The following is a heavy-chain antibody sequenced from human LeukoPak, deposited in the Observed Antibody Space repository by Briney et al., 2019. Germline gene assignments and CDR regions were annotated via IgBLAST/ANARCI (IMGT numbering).Heavy chain of an antibody. D-gene: IGHD4-23*01. CDR3: AREYYGGNPSYFDY. CDR1: GVSISSGGYY. J-gene: IGHJ4*02. V-gene: IGHV4-31*03. Sequence: PSETLSLTCTVSGVSISSGGYYWSWLRQHPGKGPEWIGYIYYSGSTYYNPSLKSRVTISVDTSKNQFSLKLSSVTAADTAVYYCAREYYGGNPSYFDYWGQGTLVTVSS. CDR2: IYYSGST.